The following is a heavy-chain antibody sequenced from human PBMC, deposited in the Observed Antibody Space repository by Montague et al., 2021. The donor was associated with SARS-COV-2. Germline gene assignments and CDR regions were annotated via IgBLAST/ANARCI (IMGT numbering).Heavy chain of an antibody. J-gene: IGHJ4*02. CDR3: SRGRVHREGFDY. V-gene: IGHV4-30-2*04. Sequence: YYNPSLNSRVTISLDTSNNQFSLRLTSVTTSDTAVYYCSRGRVHREGFDYWGQGIRVIVSS.